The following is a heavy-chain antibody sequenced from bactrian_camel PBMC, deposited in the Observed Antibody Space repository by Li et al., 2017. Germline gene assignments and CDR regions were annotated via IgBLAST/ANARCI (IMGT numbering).Heavy chain of an antibody. Sequence: LVESGGGSVQAGGSLTLSCAVSYAYRPYCWGWFRQAPGKEREGVATITSGGAATYADSVKGRFTISKDDAKAPLKLQMNNLEPEDTAVYYCAEGRGSRGEHCYSLNYWGQGTQVTVS. CDR2: ITSGGAA. V-gene: IGHV3S53*01. J-gene: IGHJ4*01. CDR1: YAYRPYC. D-gene: IGHD6*01. CDR3: AEGRGSRGEHCYSLNY.